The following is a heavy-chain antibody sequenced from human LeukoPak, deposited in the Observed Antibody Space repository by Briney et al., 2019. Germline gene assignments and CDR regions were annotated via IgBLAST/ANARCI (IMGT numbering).Heavy chain of an antibody. CDR2: ISYDGSNK. CDR1: GFTFSSYA. J-gene: IGHJ4*02. Sequence: GGSLRLSCAASGFTFSSYAMHWVRQAPGKGLERVAVISYDGSNKYYADSVKGRFTISRDNSKNTLYLQMNSLRAEDTAVYYCAREFDGDYGYSTDYWGQGTLVTVSS. D-gene: IGHD4-17*01. CDR3: AREFDGDYGYSTDY. V-gene: IGHV3-30-3*01.